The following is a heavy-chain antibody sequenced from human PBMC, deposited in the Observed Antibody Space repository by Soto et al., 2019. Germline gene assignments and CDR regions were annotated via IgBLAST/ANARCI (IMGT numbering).Heavy chain of an antibody. CDR2: INHSGST. Sequence: SETLSLTCAVYGGSFSGYYWSWIRQPPGKGLEWIGEINHSGSTNYNPSLKSRVTISVDTSKNQFSLKLSSVTAADTAVYYCARGRRYCSSTSCKRAHFDYWGQGTLVTVSS. V-gene: IGHV4-34*01. CDR3: ARGRRYCSSTSCKRAHFDY. D-gene: IGHD2-2*01. J-gene: IGHJ4*02. CDR1: GGSFSGYY.